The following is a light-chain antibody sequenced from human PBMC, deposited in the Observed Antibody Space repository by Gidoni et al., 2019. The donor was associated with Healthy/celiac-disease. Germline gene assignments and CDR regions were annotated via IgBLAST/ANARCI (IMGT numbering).Light chain of an antibody. CDR3: QSADSSGTYVV. Sequence: YELTQPPSVSVSQGQTARITCSGDALPKQYAYWYQQKPGQAPVLVIYKDSERPSGIPERFSGSSSGTTVTLTISGVQAEDEADYYCQSADSSGTYVVFGGGTKLTVL. J-gene: IGLJ2*01. V-gene: IGLV3-25*03. CDR1: ALPKQY. CDR2: KDS.